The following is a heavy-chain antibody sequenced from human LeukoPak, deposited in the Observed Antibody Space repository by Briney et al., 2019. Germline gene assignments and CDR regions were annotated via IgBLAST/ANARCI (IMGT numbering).Heavy chain of an antibody. CDR1: GYTFTGYY. CDR2: INPNSGGT. D-gene: IGHD5-24*01. CDR3: AYVEMATIYQFDI. V-gene: IGHV1-2*02. J-gene: IGHJ3*02. Sequence: ASVKVSCKAAGYTFTGYYMHWVRQAPGQGLEWMGWINPNSGGTNYAQKFHGRGTITRDRSISTTYMELSRLRYDDTAVSYCAYVEMATIYQFDIWGTGTMVTVSS.